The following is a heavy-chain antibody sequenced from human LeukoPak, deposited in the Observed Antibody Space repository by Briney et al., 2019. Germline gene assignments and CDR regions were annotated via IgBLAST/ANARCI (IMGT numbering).Heavy chain of an antibody. D-gene: IGHD3-10*01. J-gene: IGHJ4*02. V-gene: IGHV1-46*01. CDR2: INPSGGST. CDR3: ATGYYGSGSQNPGGDFDY. Sequence: GASVKVSCKASGYTFTSYYMHWVRQAPGQGLEWMGIINPSGGSTSYAQKFQGRVTMTEDTSTDTAYMELSSLRSEDTAVYYCATGYYGSGSQNPGGDFDYWGQGTLVTVSS. CDR1: GYTFTSYY.